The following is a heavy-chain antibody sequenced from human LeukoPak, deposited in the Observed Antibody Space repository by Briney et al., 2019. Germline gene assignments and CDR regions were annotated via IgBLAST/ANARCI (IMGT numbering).Heavy chain of an antibody. CDR1: GGSISSGSYY. CDR3: ARVSTWDVVPAALRVGYAFDI. J-gene: IGHJ3*02. Sequence: PSQTLSLTCTVSGGSISSGSYYWSWIRQPAGKGLEWIGRIYTSGSTNYNPSLKSRVTISVDTSKNQFSLKLSSVTAADTAVYYCARVSTWDVVPAALRVGYAFDIWGQGTMVTVSS. D-gene: IGHD2-2*01. CDR2: IYTSGST. V-gene: IGHV4-61*02.